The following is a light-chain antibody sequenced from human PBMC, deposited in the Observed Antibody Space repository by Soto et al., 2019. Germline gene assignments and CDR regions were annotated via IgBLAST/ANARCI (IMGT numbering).Light chain of an antibody. Sequence: QSALTQPASVSGSPGQSITISCTGTSSDVGGYIYVSWYQHHPGKAPKLIIYEVSNRPLGVSNRFSGSRSENTASLTISGLLAEDEAIYYCSSYSTPTRGVFFGGGTKLTVL. CDR3: SSYSTPTRGVF. CDR1: SSDVGGYIY. J-gene: IGLJ2*01. CDR2: EVS. V-gene: IGLV2-14*01.